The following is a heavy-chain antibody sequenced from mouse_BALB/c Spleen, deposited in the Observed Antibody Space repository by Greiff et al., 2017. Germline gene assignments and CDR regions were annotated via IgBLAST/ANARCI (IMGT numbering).Heavy chain of an antibody. V-gene: IGHV1S137*01. CDR1: GYTFTDYA. CDR3: ARNDGYYVYFDY. D-gene: IGHD2-3*01. CDR2: ISTYYGDA. J-gene: IGHJ2*01. Sequence: VQLQQSGAELVRPGVSVKISCKGSGYTFTDYAMHWVKQSHAKSLEWIGVISTYYGDASYNQKFKGKATMTVDKSSSTAYMELARLTSEDSAIYYCARNDGYYVYFDYWGQGTTLTVSS.